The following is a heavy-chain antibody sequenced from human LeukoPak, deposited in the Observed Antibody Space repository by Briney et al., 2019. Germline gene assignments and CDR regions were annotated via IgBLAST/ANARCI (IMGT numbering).Heavy chain of an antibody. D-gene: IGHD6-13*01. CDR3: AREEVWDSSSWYYIEG. CDR1: GGTFSSYA. V-gene: IGHV1-69*01. Sequence: ASVKVSCKASGGTFSSYAISWVRQAPGQGLERMGGIIPIFGTANYAQKFQGRVTITAGESTSTAYMELSSLRSEDTAVYYCAREEVWDSSSWYYIEGWGQGTLVTVSS. J-gene: IGHJ4*02. CDR2: IIPIFGTA.